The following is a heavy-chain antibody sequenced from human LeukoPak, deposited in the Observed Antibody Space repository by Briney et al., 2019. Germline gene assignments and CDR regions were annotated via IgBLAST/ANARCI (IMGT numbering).Heavy chain of an antibody. CDR1: GGSISNY. CDR3: ARAVGDSGHGRYFDY. D-gene: IGHD5-12*01. Sequence: SETLSLTCTVSGGSISNYWSWIRQPPGKGLELIGNVENTGSTNYDPSLESRVTISVDTSKNHFSLRLSSVTAADTAVYYCARAVGDSGHGRYFDYWGQGTLVTVSS. CDR2: VENTGST. V-gene: IGHV4-59*01. J-gene: IGHJ4*02.